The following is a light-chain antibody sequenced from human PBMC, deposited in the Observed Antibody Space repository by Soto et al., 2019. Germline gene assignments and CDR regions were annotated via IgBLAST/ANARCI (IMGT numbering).Light chain of an antibody. CDR1: QTVTSSY. J-gene: IGKJ4*01. CDR3: QLYGSSPLT. CDR2: GGS. V-gene: IGKV3-20*01. Sequence: EVVLTQSPGTLSLSPGERATLSCRASQTVTSSYLAWYQQKPGQAPRLLVFGGSSRATGIPDRFRGVGSGTYFTLAIGRLEPEDSAVYYCQLYGSSPLTFGGGTKVEI.